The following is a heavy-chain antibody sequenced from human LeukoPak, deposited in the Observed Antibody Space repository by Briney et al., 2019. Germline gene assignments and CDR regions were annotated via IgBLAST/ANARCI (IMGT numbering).Heavy chain of an antibody. D-gene: IGHD2-15*01. Sequence: SLRLSCVTSGFTFRRSAMHWVRQAPGRGLEWIAFISYDGGTKYYADSVKGRFTISRDNFKNTLSLQMDSLRAEDTAVYYCAKDLGTKYCIDYWGQGTLATVSS. V-gene: IGHV3-30*18. J-gene: IGHJ4*02. CDR1: GFTFRRSA. CDR2: ISYDGGTK. CDR3: AKDLGTKYCIDY.